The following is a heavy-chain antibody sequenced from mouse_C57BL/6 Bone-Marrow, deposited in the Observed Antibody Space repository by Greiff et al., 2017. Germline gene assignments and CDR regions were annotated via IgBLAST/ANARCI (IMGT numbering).Heavy chain of an antibody. CDR1: GHTFTDYY. V-gene: IGHV1-75*01. Sequence: VQLQQSGPELVKPGASVKISCKASGHTFTDYYINWVKQRPGQGLEWIGWIFPGSGSTYYNEKFKGKATLTVDQSSSTAYMLLSSLTSEDSAVYFCARVDSSGYWFAYWGQGTLVTVSA. CDR2: IFPGSGST. J-gene: IGHJ3*01. CDR3: ARVDSSGYWFAY. D-gene: IGHD3-2*02.